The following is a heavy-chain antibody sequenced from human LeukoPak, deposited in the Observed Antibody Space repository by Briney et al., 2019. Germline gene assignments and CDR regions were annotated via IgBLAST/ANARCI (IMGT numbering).Heavy chain of an antibody. CDR2: INPSAAGT. V-gene: IGHV1-46*01. Sequence: ASVKVSCKASGYTFTSYYMHRVRQAPGQGLEWMGIINPSAAGTSYAQKFQGRVTMTRDTSTSTVYMELSSLRSEDTAVYYCARASPTFDYWGQGTLVTVSS. J-gene: IGHJ4*02. CDR1: GYTFTSYY. CDR3: ARASPTFDY.